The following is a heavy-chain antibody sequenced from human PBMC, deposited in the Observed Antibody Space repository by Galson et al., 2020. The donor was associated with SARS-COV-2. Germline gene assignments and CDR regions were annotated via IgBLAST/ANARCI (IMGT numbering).Heavy chain of an antibody. Sequence: SLKISCAASGFTFSNYAMHWVRQAPGKGLEWVAVIWYDGRNKYYADSVNGRFTIYRDNSKNTVYLQMNSLKVEDTAVYYCARELKEAATDYWGQGTLVTVSS. CDR3: ARELKEAATDY. V-gene: IGHV3-33*01. J-gene: IGHJ4*02. CDR1: GFTFSNYA. CDR2: IWYDGRNK. D-gene: IGHD6-13*01.